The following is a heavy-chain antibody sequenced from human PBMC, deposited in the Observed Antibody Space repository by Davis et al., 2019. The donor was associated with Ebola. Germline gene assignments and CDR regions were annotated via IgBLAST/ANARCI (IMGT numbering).Heavy chain of an antibody. V-gene: IGHV1-18*01. CDR1: GYTFTRFG. D-gene: IGHD6-19*01. Sequence: AASVKVSCKASGYTFTRFGIGWLXXXSGQGLEWMGLINTYNGNTNYAQKLQGIVTMTTDTSTSKAYMELGSLRSDDTAVYYCARVEQWLDTGDYWGQGTLVTVSS. CDR2: INTYNGNT. J-gene: IGHJ4*02. CDR3: ARVEQWLDTGDY.